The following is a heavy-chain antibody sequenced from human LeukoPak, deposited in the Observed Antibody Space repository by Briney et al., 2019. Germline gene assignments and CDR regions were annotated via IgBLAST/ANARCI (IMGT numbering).Heavy chain of an antibody. D-gene: IGHD2-15*01. CDR3: ARGYCSGGSCYYGEAFDI. J-gene: IGHJ3*02. V-gene: IGHV4-39*07. CDR2: MYHNGST. CDR1: GGSISSHSYY. Sequence: SETLSLTCTVSGGSISSHSYYWGWIRQPPGKGLEWIGSMYHNGSTYYNPSLKSRVTVSVDTSKSQFSLKLSSVTAADTALYYCARGYCSGGSCYYGEAFDIWGQGTMVTVS.